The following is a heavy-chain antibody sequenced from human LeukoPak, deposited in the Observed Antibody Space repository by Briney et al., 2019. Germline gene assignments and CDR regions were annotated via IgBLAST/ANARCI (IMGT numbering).Heavy chain of an antibody. CDR1: GGSISSSSYY. CDR3: ARYPTWTTFDY. Sequence: PSETLSLTCTVSGGSISSSSYYWGWIRQPPGKGLEWIGNIYYSGSTYYNPSLKSRVTISVDTSKNQFSLKLSSVTAADTAVYYCARYPTWTTFDYWGQGTLVTVSS. V-gene: IGHV4-39*07. D-gene: IGHD1-14*01. J-gene: IGHJ4*02. CDR2: IYYSGST.